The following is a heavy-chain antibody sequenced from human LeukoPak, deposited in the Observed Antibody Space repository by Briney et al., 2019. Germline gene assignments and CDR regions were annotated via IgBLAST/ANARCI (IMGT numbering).Heavy chain of an antibody. J-gene: IGHJ4*02. CDR3: SRESGAYCPFGY. CDR1: GGSISSSSYY. Sequence: SETLSLTCTVSGGSISSSSYYWGWIRQPPGKGLEWIGSMSYSGNYNPSLKSRVTMSVDKSNNFLTLNLTSVTAADTAVYYCSRESGAYCPFGYWGQGALVTVAS. D-gene: IGHD1-26*01. CDR2: MSYSG. V-gene: IGHV4-39*06.